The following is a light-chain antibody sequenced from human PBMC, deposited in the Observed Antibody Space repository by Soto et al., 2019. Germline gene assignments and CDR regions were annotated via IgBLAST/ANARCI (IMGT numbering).Light chain of an antibody. J-gene: IGLJ1*01. CDR2: EVV. CDR1: KSDIGVYGF. Sequence: QSVLTQPPSASGFPGQAVTIPCTGTKSDIGVYGFVFWYEHHPGKAPRLIIYEVVQRPSGVPDRFSGSKSGNTASLSVSGLQAADEADYFCKSYAGSNTYVFGSGTKVTVL. V-gene: IGLV2-8*01. CDR3: KSYAGSNTYV.